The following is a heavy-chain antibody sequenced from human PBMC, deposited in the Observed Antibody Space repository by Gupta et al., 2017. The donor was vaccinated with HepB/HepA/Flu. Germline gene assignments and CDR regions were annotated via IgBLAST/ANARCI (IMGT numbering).Heavy chain of an antibody. D-gene: IGHD6-6*01. J-gene: IGHJ4*02. Sequence: QVQLVQSGPEVKKPGASVTFSCKPSGSTVPDCYMHWVRQAPGQGLEWMGWINPNSGDTNYAQKFQVWVTMTRDTSISTAYMDLSRLTADDTAVYYCERDVTTSSSSSFDSWGQGTLVTVSS. CDR1: GSTVPDCY. CDR2: INPNSGDT. V-gene: IGHV1-2*04. CDR3: ERDVTTSSSSSFDS.